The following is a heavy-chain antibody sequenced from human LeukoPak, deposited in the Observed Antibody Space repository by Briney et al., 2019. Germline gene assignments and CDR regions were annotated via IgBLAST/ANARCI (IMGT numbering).Heavy chain of an antibody. CDR3: ASGYDFWSGYYFDY. D-gene: IGHD3-3*01. J-gene: IGHJ4*02. CDR2: IYTSGST. CDR1: GGSISSGSYY. Sequence: SQTLSLTCTGSGGSISSGSYYWSWIRQPAGKGLEWIGRIYTSGSTNYNPSLKSRVTISVDTSKNQFSLKLSSVTAADTAVYYCASGYDFWSGYYFDYWGQGTLVTVSS. V-gene: IGHV4-61*02.